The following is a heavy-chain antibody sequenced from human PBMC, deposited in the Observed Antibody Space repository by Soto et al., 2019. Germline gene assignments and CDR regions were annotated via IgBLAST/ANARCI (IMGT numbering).Heavy chain of an antibody. Sequence: PGGSLRLSCAASGFTCSSYSMNWVRQAPGKGLEWVSSISSSSSYIYYADSVKGRLTISRDNAKNSLYLQMNSLRAEDTAVYYCARDTVVPAANGAGDYWGQGTLVTVSS. CDR1: GFTCSSYS. CDR2: ISSSSSYI. V-gene: IGHV3-21*01. J-gene: IGHJ4*02. D-gene: IGHD2-2*01. CDR3: ARDTVVPAANGAGDY.